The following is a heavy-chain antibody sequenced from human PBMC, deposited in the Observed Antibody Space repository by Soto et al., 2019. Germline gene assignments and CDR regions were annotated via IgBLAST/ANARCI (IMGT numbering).Heavy chain of an antibody. Sequence: GGSLRLSCAASGFTFSSYAMSWVRQAPGKGLEWVSAISGSGGSTYYADSVKGRFTISRDNSKNTLYLQMNSLRAEDTAVYYCAKALRPSDIVVVPAAPDYWGQGTLVTVSS. J-gene: IGHJ4*02. CDR3: AKALRPSDIVVVPAAPDY. CDR1: GFTFSSYA. CDR2: ISGSGGST. D-gene: IGHD2-2*01. V-gene: IGHV3-23*01.